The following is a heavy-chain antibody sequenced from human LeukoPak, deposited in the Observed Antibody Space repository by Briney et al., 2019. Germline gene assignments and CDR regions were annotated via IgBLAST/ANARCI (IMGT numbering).Heavy chain of an antibody. V-gene: IGHV4-34*01. J-gene: IGHJ5*02. Sequence: SETLSLTCAVYGGSFSGYYWSWIRQPPGKGLEWIGEINHSGSTNYNLSLKSRVTISVDTSKNQFSLKLSSVTAADTAVYYCARGPGCRRIAARYWFDPWGQGTLVTVSS. CDR1: GGSFSGYY. CDR3: ARGPGCRRIAARYWFDP. CDR2: INHSGST. D-gene: IGHD6-6*01.